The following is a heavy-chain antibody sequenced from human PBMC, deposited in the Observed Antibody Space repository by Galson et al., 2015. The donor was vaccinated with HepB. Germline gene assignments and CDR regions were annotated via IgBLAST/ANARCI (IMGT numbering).Heavy chain of an antibody. CDR2: INPDTGTT. Sequence: SVKVSCKASGYRFTGFYVHWVRQAPGQGLQDMGWINPDTGTTNYAHTFSGWVIMTRDTSISTVYMELTSLKSDDTAIYFCARQFRGPGARPFSHWGQGTVVTVSS. D-gene: IGHD3-10*01. CDR3: ARQFRGPGARPFSH. CDR1: GYRFTGFY. J-gene: IGHJ4*02. V-gene: IGHV1-2*04.